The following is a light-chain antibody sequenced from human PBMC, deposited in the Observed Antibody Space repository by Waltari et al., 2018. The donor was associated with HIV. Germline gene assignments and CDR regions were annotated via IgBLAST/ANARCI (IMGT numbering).Light chain of an antibody. CDR1: QSVSSY. CDR2: DAT. CDR3: QQRSNWPPIT. J-gene: IGKJ5*01. Sequence: EIVLTQSPATLSLSPGERATLSCRASQSVSSYLAWYQQKPGQAPRLLIYDATNRATGIPGRFSGSGSGTNFTLTISSLEPEDFAVYYCQQRSNWPPITFGQGTRLDIK. V-gene: IGKV3-11*01.